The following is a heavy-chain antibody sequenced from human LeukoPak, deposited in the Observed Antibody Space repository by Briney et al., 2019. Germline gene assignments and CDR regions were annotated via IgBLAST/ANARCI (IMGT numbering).Heavy chain of an antibody. CDR2: ISGSGGST. V-gene: IGHV3-23*01. D-gene: IGHD2-15*01. Sequence: GGSLRLSCAASGFTFSNYAMSWVRQAPGKGLEWVSTISGSGGSTYYADSVKGRFTISRDNSKNTLYLQMNSLRAEDTADYYCAKIDCSGGSCYSYYFDYWGQGTLVTVSS. J-gene: IGHJ4*02. CDR1: GFTFSNYA. CDR3: AKIDCSGGSCYSYYFDY.